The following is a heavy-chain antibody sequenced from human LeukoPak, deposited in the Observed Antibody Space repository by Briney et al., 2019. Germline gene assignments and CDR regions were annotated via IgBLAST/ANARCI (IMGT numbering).Heavy chain of an antibody. CDR1: GFTFSIYA. Sequence: SGGSLRLSCAASGFTFSIYAMNWVRQAPGKGLEGASGITASGPRTYYADSVKGRFTISRDNSKNEVYLQMDSLRAADTAIYYCAKDPFNIFGGLWGQGTLVTVSA. J-gene: IGHJ4*02. CDR3: AKDPFNIFGGL. V-gene: IGHV3-23*01. CDR2: ITASGPRT. D-gene: IGHD3-16*01.